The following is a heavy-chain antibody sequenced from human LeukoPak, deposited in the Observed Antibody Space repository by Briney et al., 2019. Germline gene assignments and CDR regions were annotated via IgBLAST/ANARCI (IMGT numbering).Heavy chain of an antibody. Sequence: GESLKISWEGSGYNFPRYWIGWVRQMPGKGLEWMGIINPADSDTRYSPSFQGQVTISADKSITTAYLQWSSLRASDTAMYYCAATGSGTTSWPHWGQGTLVTVSS. J-gene: IGHJ1*01. CDR3: AATGSGTTSWPH. CDR1: GYNFPRYW. CDR2: INPADSDT. V-gene: IGHV5-51*01. D-gene: IGHD2-2*01.